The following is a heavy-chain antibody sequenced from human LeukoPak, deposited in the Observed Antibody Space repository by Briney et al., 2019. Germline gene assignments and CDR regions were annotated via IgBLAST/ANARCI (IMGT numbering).Heavy chain of an antibody. V-gene: IGHV4-59*01. D-gene: IGHD5-18*01. J-gene: IGHJ3*02. CDR2: IYYSGST. CDR1: GGSISSYY. CDR3: ARGTSSKDTAMVTVDAFDI. Sequence: SETLSLTCTVSGGSISSYYWSWIRQPPGKGLEWIGCIYYSGSTNYNPSLKSRVTISVDTSKNQFSLKLSSVTAADTAVYYCARGTSSKDTAMVTVDAFDIWGQGTMVTVSS.